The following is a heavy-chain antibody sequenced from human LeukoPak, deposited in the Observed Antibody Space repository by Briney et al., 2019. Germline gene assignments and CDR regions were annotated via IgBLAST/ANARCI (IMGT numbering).Heavy chain of an antibody. Sequence: GGSLRLSCGPSGLKYSVCAMLGAPQIPGGGLEWVSLTSGDGGTTYFADSVVGRFTFSRDNSKNSLYLQMNSLRTEVTAFYYCANDKDCGCSGDLWGRGTLVTVSS. CDR3: ANDKDCGCSGDL. V-gene: IGHV3-43*02. J-gene: IGHJ2*01. D-gene: IGHD3-10*02. CDR2: TSGDGGTT. CDR1: GLKYSVCA.